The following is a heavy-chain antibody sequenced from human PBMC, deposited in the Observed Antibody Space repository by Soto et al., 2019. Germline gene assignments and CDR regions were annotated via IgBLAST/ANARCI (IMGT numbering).Heavy chain of an antibody. CDR3: ARGDCVGGSCYSLAGSFYYYMDV. D-gene: IGHD2-15*01. CDR2: INSDGSVS. J-gene: IGHJ6*03. V-gene: IGHV3-74*01. Sequence: EVKLVESGGGLVQPGGSLRLSCAASGFTFSNYWMYWVRQAPGQGLVWVSRINSDGSVSRYADSVKGRLTISRDNVKNTLYLQMNSLRVEDTAVNYCARGDCVGGSCYSLAGSFYYYMDVWGKGTTVTLFS. CDR1: GFTFSNYW.